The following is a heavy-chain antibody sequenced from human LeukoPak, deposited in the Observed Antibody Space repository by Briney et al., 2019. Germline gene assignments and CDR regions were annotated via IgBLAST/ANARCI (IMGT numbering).Heavy chain of an antibody. CDR2: IYPGDSDT. CDR1: GYSFATYW. Sequence: GESLKISRKGSGYSFATYWIGWVRQMPGKGLEWMGIIYPGDSDTRYSPSFQGQVTISADKSISTAFPQWSSLKASDTAMYYCARRGYCGGDCYSDXWGQGTLVTVSS. V-gene: IGHV5-51*01. J-gene: IGHJ4*02. CDR3: ARRGYCGGDCYSDX. D-gene: IGHD2-21*01.